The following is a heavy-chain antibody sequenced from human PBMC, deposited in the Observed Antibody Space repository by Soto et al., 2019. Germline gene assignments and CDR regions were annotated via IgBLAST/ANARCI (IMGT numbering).Heavy chain of an antibody. D-gene: IGHD6-19*01. CDR3: VRDGSSGLYSYGMDV. J-gene: IGHJ6*02. CDR1: GGPISTYD. V-gene: IGHV4-4*07. CDR2: VYMNGST. Sequence: SETLSLTCTVSGGPISTYDWSWIWQPAGRGLEWMGRVYMNGSTTHNPSLKSRVTMSVDTSKSQFSLMLNSVTAADTAVYYCVRDGSSGLYSYGMDVWGQGTPVTVSS.